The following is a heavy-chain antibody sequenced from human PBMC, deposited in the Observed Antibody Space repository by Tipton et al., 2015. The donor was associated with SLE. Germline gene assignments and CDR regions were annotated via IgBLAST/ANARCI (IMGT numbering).Heavy chain of an antibody. V-gene: IGHV3-23*03. J-gene: IGHJ2*01. CDR2: IYSGGSST. CDR1: GFTFSSYA. CDR3: AKHWYFDL. Sequence: SLRLSCAASGFTFSSYAMSWVRQAPGKGLEWVSVIYSGGSSTYYADSVKGRFTISRDNSKNTLYLQMNSPRAEDTAVYYCAKHWYFDLWGRGTLVTVSS.